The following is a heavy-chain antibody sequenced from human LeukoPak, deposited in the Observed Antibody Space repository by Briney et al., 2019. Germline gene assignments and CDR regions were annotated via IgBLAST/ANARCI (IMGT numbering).Heavy chain of an antibody. D-gene: IGHD2-2*01. CDR1: GGSFSSYY. J-gene: IGHJ6*03. V-gene: IGHV4-59*01. CDR2: IYYSGST. CDR3: ARGAYCSSTSCYPWENDYYYMDV. Sequence: SETLSLTCTDSGGSFSSYYWSWIRQPPGKGLEWIGYIYYSGSTKYNPSLKSRVTISVDTSKNQFSLKLSSVTAADTAVYYCARGAYCSSTSCYPWENDYYYMDVWGKGTTVTVSS.